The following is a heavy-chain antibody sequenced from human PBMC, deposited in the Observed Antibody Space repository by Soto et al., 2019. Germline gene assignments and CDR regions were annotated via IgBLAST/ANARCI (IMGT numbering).Heavy chain of an antibody. V-gene: IGHV1-3*05. CDR2: INAGNGNT. CDR3: ARSIVVVTALDY. D-gene: IGHD2-21*02. Sequence: QIQLVQSGAEEKKPEASVKVSCKASGYTFTSYAMHWVRQAPGQRLEWMGWINAGNGNTKCSQKCQGRVTITRDTSASTAYKELSSLRSEDTAVYYWARSIVVVTALDYGGQGTLVTVAS. J-gene: IGHJ4*02. CDR1: GYTFTSYA.